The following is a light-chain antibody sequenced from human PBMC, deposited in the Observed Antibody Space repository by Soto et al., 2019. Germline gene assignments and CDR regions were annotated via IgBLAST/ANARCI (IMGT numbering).Light chain of an antibody. CDR2: RAS. Sequence: EIIMTQSPATLSVSPGERATLSCRASQSVSSSVAWYQQKPGQAPRLLIYRASIRSTGISARFICSGSGTEITLTISSLQSEDFAVYYCQQYDNWPPRYTFGQGTKLEIK. V-gene: IGKV3-15*01. CDR3: QQYDNWPPRYT. CDR1: QSVSSS. J-gene: IGKJ2*01.